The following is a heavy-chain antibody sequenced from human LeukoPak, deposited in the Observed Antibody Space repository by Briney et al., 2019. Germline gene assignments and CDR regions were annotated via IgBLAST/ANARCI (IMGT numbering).Heavy chain of an antibody. Sequence: SETLSLTCAVYGGSFSGYYWSWIRQPPGKGLEWIGEINHSGSTNYNPSLKSRVTISVDTSKNQFSLKLSSVTAADTAVYYCARGIAADDAFDIWGQGTMVTVSS. CDR2: INHSGST. CDR3: ARGIAADDAFDI. J-gene: IGHJ3*02. D-gene: IGHD6-25*01. V-gene: IGHV4-34*01. CDR1: GGSFSGYY.